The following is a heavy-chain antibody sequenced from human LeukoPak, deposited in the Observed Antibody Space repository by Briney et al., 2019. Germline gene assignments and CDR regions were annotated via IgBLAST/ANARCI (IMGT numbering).Heavy chain of an antibody. CDR3: ARLPTVTTPLTY. J-gene: IGHJ4*02. CDR2: INPNSGDT. D-gene: IGHD4-17*01. V-gene: IGHV1-2*06. CDR1: GYTFTGYY. Sequence: ASVKVSCKASGYTFTGYYRHWVRQAPGQGLEWMGRINPNSGDTNYAQKFQGRVTMTRDTSITTSYMELSRLTSDDTAVYYCARLPTVTTPLTYWGQGTLVTVSS.